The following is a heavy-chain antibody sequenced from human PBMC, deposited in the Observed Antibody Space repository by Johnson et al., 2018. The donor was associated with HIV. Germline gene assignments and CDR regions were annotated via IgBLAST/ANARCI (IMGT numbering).Heavy chain of an antibody. V-gene: IGHV3-30*04. Sequence: QVQLVESGGGVVQPGRSLRLSCAASGFTFSDSAMYWVRQAPGKGLEWVAVISYDGSNKYYVDSVKGRFTISRDNAKNSLYLQMNSLRAEEPAVYYCAREDGAGGDFYHAFDIWGQGTMVTVSS. CDR2: ISYDGSNK. CDR3: AREDGAGGDFYHAFDI. D-gene: IGHD3-10*01. J-gene: IGHJ3*02. CDR1: GFTFSDSA.